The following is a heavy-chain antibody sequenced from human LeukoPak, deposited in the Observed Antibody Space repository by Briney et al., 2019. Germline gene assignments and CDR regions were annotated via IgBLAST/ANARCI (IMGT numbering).Heavy chain of an antibody. Sequence: SSETLSLTCTVSGGSISSGDYYWSWIRQHPGKGLEWTGYIYYSGSTYYNPSLKSRVTISVDTSKNQSSLKLSSVTAADTAVYYCARASIAARDAFDIWGQGTMVTVSS. CDR3: ARASIAARDAFDI. J-gene: IGHJ3*02. V-gene: IGHV4-31*03. D-gene: IGHD6-6*01. CDR1: GGSISSGDYY. CDR2: IYYSGST.